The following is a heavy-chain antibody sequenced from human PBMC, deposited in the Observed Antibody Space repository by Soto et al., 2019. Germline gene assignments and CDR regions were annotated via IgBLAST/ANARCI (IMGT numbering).Heavy chain of an antibody. CDR2: ISAYNGNT. Sequence: QVQLVQSGAEVKKPGASVKVSCKASGYTFTSYGITWVRQAPGQGLEWMGWISAYNGNTNHAQKLQGGGTXPXPXASXPAYLERRSLSSRDTAVYYCSRHHSSGWYFDAFDIWGQGTMVTVSS. J-gene: IGHJ3*02. D-gene: IGHD6-19*01. V-gene: IGHV1-18*01. CDR3: SRHHSSGWYFDAFDI. CDR1: GYTFTSYG.